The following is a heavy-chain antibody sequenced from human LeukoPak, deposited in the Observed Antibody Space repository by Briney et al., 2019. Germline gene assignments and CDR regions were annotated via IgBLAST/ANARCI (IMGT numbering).Heavy chain of an antibody. CDR2: ISSSGSTI. Sequence: PGGSLRLSCAASGFTFSSYEMNWVRQAPGKGLEWVSYISSSGSTIYYADSVKGRFTISRDNARNSLYLRMNSLRAEDTAVYHCARDPGAYSSSPIDYWGQGTLVTVSS. D-gene: IGHD6-6*01. CDR3: ARDPGAYSSSPIDY. J-gene: IGHJ4*02. CDR1: GFTFSSYE. V-gene: IGHV3-48*03.